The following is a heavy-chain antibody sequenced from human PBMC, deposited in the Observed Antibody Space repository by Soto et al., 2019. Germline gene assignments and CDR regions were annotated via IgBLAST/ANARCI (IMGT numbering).Heavy chain of an antibody. CDR3: AHRVLRTVFGLVTTTAIYFDF. CDR2: IYWDDDK. D-gene: IGHD3-3*01. J-gene: IGHJ4*02. Sequence: QITLKESGPTVVKPTETLTLTCTFSGFSLTTSGVGVGWVRQSPGKAPEWLALIYWDDDKRYSTSLKSRLTITKDTSKNQVVMTMASVDPADTATYYCAHRVLRTVFGLVTTTAIYFDFWGQGTQVVVSS. CDR1: GFSLTTSGVG. V-gene: IGHV2-5*02.